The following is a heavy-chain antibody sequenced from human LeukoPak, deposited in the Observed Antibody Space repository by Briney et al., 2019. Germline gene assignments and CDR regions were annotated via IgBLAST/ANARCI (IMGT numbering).Heavy chain of an antibody. D-gene: IGHD1-14*01. J-gene: IGHJ4*02. CDR3: AGMRITTPTVRTLDY. CDR2: IYYSGST. CDR1: GGSISSSNYY. Sequence: SETLSLTCTVSGGSISSSNYYWGWIRQPPGKGLEWIGSIYYSGSTYYNPSLRSRVTISVDTSKNQFSLKLSSVTAADTAVYYCAGMRITTPTVRTLDYWGQGTLVTVSS. V-gene: IGHV4-39*07.